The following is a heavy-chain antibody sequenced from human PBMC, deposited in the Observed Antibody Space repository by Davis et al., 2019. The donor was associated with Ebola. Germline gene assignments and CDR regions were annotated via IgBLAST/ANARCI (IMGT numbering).Heavy chain of an antibody. CDR1: GHSFANYW. CDR3: ARRGSNAVSDY. J-gene: IGHJ4*02. D-gene: IGHD3-10*01. Sequence: PGGSLRLSCQASGHSFANYWMSWVRQMPGKGLEWMGRTDPGDSYTDYSPSFQGHVPISADRSISTAYLQWSSLKASDTAMYYCARRGSNAVSDYWGQGTLVTVSS. CDR2: TDPGDSYT. V-gene: IGHV5-10-1*01.